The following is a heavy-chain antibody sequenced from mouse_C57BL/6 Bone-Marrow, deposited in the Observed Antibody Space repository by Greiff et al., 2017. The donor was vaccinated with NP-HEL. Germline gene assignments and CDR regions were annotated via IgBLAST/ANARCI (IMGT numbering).Heavy chain of an antibody. CDR3: ARSSIYYAMDY. J-gene: IGHJ4*01. CDR2: ISSGGSYT. V-gene: IGHV5-6*01. D-gene: IGHD2-10*02. CDR1: GFTFSSYG. Sequence: EVNLVESGGDLVKPGGSLKLSCAASGFTFSSYGMSWVRQTPDKRLEWVATISSGGSYTYYPDSVKGRFTISRDNAKNTLYLQMSSLKSEDTAMYYCARSSIYYAMDYWGQGTSVTVSS.